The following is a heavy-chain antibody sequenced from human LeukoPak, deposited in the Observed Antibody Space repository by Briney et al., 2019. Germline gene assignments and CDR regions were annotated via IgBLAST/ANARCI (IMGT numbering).Heavy chain of an antibody. V-gene: IGHV3-11*04. J-gene: IGHJ5*02. Sequence: AGGSLRLSCAASGFTFSDYYMSWIRQAPGKGLEWVSYISSSGSTIYYADSLKGRFTISRDNAKNSLYLQMNSLRAEDTAVYYCARDLGRLLVVPAATYHNWFDPWGQGTLVTVSS. CDR3: ARDLGRLLVVPAATYHNWFDP. D-gene: IGHD2-2*01. CDR1: GFTFSDYY. CDR2: ISSSGSTI.